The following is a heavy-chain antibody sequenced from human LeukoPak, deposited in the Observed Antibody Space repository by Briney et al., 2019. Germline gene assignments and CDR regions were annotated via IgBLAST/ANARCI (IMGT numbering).Heavy chain of an antibody. CDR2: MNPNSGNT. V-gene: IGHV1-8*01. CDR3: ARARWFGESDAFDI. CDR1: GYTFTSYD. D-gene: IGHD3-10*01. Sequence: EASVKVSCKASGYTFTSYDINWVRQATGQGLEWMGWMNPNSGNTGYAQKFQGRVTVTRNTSISTAYMELSSLRSEDTAVYYCARARWFGESDAFDIWGQGTMVTVSS. J-gene: IGHJ3*02.